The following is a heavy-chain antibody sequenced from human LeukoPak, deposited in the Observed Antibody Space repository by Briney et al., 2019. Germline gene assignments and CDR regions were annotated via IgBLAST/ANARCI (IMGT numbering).Heavy chain of an antibody. CDR3: ARGTLDPILDY. Sequence: PSETLSLTCAVYGGPFSGYYWSWIRQPPGKGLEWIGEINHSGSTNYNPSLKSRVTISVDTSKNQFSLKLSSVTAADTAVYYCARGTLDPILDYWGQGTLVTVSS. CDR2: INHSGST. D-gene: IGHD3-3*01. V-gene: IGHV4-34*01. CDR1: GGPFSGYY. J-gene: IGHJ4*02.